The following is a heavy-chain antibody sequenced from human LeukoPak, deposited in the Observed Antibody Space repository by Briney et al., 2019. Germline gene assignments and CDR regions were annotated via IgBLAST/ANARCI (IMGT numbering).Heavy chain of an antibody. V-gene: IGHV4-31*03. Sequence: SQTLSLTCTVSGGSISSGGYYWSWIRQHPGKGLEWIGYIYYSGSTYYNPSLKSRVTISVDASKNQFSLKLSSVTAADTAVYYCARRTVWDRDYYYGMDVWGQGTTVTVSS. CDR1: GGSISSGGYY. CDR2: IYYSGST. J-gene: IGHJ6*02. D-gene: IGHD3-16*01. CDR3: ARRTVWDRDYYYGMDV.